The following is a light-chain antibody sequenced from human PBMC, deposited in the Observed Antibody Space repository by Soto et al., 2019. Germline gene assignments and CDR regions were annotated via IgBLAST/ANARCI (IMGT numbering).Light chain of an antibody. CDR3: QRYYSSKWT. V-gene: IGKV4-1*01. J-gene: IGKJ1*01. Sequence: DIVMTQSPGSLAVSLGDRAIINCMSIQRCFYSSNNKNYLAWYQQKPGQPPKLLIYWASTRESGVPDRFRGSGSGTDFTITITSLQAEDVAVYYCQRYYSSKWTVGQGTKVDIK. CDR1: QRCFYSSNNKNY. CDR2: WAS.